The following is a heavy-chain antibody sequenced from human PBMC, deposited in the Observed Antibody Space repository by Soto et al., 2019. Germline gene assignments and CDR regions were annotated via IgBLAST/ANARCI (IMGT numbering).Heavy chain of an antibody. Sequence: ASETLSLTCAVYGGSFSGYYWSWIRQPPGKGLEWIGEINHSGSTNYNPSLKSRVTISVDTSKNQFSLKLSSVTAADTAVYYCGRDDYGDYEFYYYGMDVWGQGTTVTVSS. J-gene: IGHJ6*02. V-gene: IGHV4-34*01. CDR2: INHSGST. CDR1: GGSFSGYY. D-gene: IGHD4-17*01. CDR3: GRDDYGDYEFYYYGMDV.